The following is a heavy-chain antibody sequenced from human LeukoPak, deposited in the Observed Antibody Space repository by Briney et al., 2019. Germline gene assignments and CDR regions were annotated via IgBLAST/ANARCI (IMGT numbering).Heavy chain of an antibody. CDR1: GGSISSGGYY. V-gene: IGHV4-31*03. Sequence: PSETLSLTCTVSGGSISSGGYYWSWIRQHPGKGLEWIGYIYYSGSTYYNPSLKSRVTISVDTSKNQFSLKLSFVTAADTPVYYCSRDRGYCSSTSCYNWFDPWGQGTLVTVSS. CDR2: IYYSGST. J-gene: IGHJ5*02. D-gene: IGHD2-2*01. CDR3: SRDRGYCSSTSCYNWFDP.